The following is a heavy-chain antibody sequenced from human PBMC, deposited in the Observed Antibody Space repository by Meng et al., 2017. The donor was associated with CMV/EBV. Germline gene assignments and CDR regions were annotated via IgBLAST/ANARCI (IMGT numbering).Heavy chain of an antibody. V-gene: IGHV4-34*01. D-gene: IGHD3-3*01. Sequence: SETLSLTCAVYGGSFSGYYWSWIRQPPGKGLEWIGEINHSGSTNYNPSLKSRVTISVDTSKNQFSLKLSSVTAADTAVYYCARMFNYDFSRGGMDVWGQGTTVTVSS. J-gene: IGHJ6*02. CDR1: GGSFSGYY. CDR3: ARMFNYDFSRGGMDV. CDR2: INHSGST.